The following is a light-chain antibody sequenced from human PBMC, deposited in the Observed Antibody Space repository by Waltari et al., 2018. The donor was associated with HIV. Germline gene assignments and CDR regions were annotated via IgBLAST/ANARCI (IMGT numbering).Light chain of an antibody. CDR2: LAS. Sequence: DIVMTQPPFFLPVSPGEPASISCRSSQSLLHNNGDNYLNCYMQRPGQSQQLLFYLASHRASGVPDRFSGSGSGTDFTLHIKKVEADDVGLYFCMQALEIPLTFGGGTKVEIK. J-gene: IGKJ4*01. V-gene: IGKV2-28*01. CDR1: QSLLHNNGDNY. CDR3: MQALEIPLT.